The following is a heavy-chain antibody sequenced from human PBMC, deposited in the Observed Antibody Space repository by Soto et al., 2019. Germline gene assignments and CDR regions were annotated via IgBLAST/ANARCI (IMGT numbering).Heavy chain of an antibody. V-gene: IGHV3-7*01. Sequence: EVQLVESGGGLVQPGGSLRLSCAASGFTFRTYWMSWVRQAPGKGLEWVANIQQDGSERYYVDSVKGRFTISRDNAENSLYLQMNSLKAEDTAVYYCATDSGTSDYWGQGTLVTVSS. CDR3: ATDSGTSDY. CDR1: GFTFRTYW. D-gene: IGHD1-1*01. CDR2: IQQDGSER. J-gene: IGHJ4*02.